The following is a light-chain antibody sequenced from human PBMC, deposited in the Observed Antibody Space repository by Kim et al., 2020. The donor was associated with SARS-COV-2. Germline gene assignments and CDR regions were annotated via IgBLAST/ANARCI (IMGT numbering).Light chain of an antibody. CDR1: SSNIGAGYD. V-gene: IGLV1-40*01. J-gene: IGLJ2*01. CDR2: GNS. CDR3: QSYDSSLSGYVV. Sequence: VTFSCTGSSSNIGAGYDVHWYQQLPGTAPKLLIYGNSNRPSGVPDRFSGSKSGTSASLAITGLQAGDEADYYCQSYDSSLSGYVVFGGGTKLTVL.